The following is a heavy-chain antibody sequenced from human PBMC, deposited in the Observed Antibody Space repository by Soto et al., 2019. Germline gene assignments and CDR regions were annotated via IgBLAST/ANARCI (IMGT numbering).Heavy chain of an antibody. J-gene: IGHJ5*02. CDR1: GGSFSGYY. V-gene: IGHV4-34*01. D-gene: IGHD3-22*01. Sequence: SETLSLTCAVYGGSFSGYYWSWIRQPPGKGLEWIGEINHSGSTNYNPSLKSRVTISVDTSKNQFSLKLSSVTAADTAVYYCARHGMYYYDSSGYYRNWFDPWGQGTLVTVSS. CDR3: ARHGMYYYDSSGYYRNWFDP. CDR2: INHSGST.